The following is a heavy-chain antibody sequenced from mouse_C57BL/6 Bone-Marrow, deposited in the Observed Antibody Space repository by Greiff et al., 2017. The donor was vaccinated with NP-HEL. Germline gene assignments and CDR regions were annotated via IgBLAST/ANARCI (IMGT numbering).Heavy chain of an antibody. V-gene: IGHV1-87*01. Sequence: VQLVESGPELARPWASVKISCQAFYTFSRRVHFAFRDTNYWMQWVKKRHGQGREWIGAIYPGYGGNSYNHKFKGKATSTAAKSSSTAYMHLRSLTSEDSAVYYYASLTGAVAYWGQGTLVTVSA. CDR2: GQGREWIG. D-gene: IGHD4-1*01. CDR1: YTFSRRVH. J-gene: IGHJ3*01. CDR3: SEDSAVYYYASLTGAVAY.